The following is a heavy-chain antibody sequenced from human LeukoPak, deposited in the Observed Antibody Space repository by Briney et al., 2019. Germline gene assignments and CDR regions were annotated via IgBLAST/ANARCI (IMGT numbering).Heavy chain of an antibody. D-gene: IGHD6-13*01. Sequence: ASVKVSCKASGCTFNDYYIHWVRQAPGQGLKWMGWINPNSGDTDYAQKFQGRVTMTRDTSISTAYLEVSRLTSDDTAVYFCARDAIAAAGAGAWGQGTLVTVSS. CDR3: ARDAIAAAGAGA. CDR2: INPNSGDT. CDR1: GCTFNDYY. J-gene: IGHJ4*02. V-gene: IGHV1-2*02.